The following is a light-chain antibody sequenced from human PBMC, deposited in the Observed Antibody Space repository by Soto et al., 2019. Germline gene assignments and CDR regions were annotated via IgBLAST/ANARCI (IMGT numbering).Light chain of an antibody. CDR1: QYIGRY. CDR3: QQTYRTPLT. CDR2: AAS. Sequence: DIQMTQSPSSLSASVGDRVTITCRAGQYIGRYLNWYQQKPGKAPKLLIYAASSLHSVVPSRFSGSGSGTDFTLTISSLQPEDFATYSCQQTYRTPLTFGGGTKVEIK. J-gene: IGKJ4*01. V-gene: IGKV1-39*01.